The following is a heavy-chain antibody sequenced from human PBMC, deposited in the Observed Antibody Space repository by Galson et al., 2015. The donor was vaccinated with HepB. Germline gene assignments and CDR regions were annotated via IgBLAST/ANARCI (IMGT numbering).Heavy chain of an antibody. Sequence: ETLSLTCTVSGYSISSGYYWGWIRQPPGKGLEWIGSIYHSGSTYYNPSLKSRVTISVDTSKNQFSLKLSSVTAADTAVYYCARDLSGSSLPFDLWGRGTLVTVSS. J-gene: IGHJ2*01. CDR3: ARDLSGSSLPFDL. D-gene: IGHD1-26*01. V-gene: IGHV4-38-2*02. CDR1: GYSISSGYY. CDR2: IYHSGST.